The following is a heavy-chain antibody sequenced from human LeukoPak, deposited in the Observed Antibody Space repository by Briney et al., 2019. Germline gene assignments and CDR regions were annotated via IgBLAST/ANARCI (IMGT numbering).Heavy chain of an antibody. V-gene: IGHV5-10-1*01. D-gene: IGHD3-22*01. Sequence: GESLKISCKGSGYSFTSYWISWVRQMPGKGLEWMGRTDPSDSYINYSPSFQGHVTISADKSISTAYLQWSSLKASDTAMYYCARHISNYYDSNSQGAFDIWGQGTMVTVSS. CDR2: TDPSDSYI. J-gene: IGHJ3*02. CDR1: GYSFTSYW. CDR3: ARHISNYYDSNSQGAFDI.